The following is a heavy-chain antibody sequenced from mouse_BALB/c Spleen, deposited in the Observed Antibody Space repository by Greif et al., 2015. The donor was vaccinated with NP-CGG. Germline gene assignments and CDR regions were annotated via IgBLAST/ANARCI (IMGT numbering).Heavy chain of an antibody. CDR2: IRLKSNNYAT. Sequence: EVQGVESGGGLVQPGGSMKLSCVASGFTFSNYWMNWVRQSPEKGLEWVAEIRLKSNNYATHYAESVKGRFTISRDDSKNSVYLQMNNLRAEDTGIYYCTTVFAYWGQGTLVTVSA. V-gene: IGHV6-6*02. J-gene: IGHJ3*01. CDR3: TTVFAY. CDR1: GFTFSNYW.